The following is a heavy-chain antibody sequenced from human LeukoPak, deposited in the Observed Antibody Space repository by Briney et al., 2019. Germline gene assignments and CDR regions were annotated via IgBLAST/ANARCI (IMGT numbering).Heavy chain of an antibody. CDR2: TYYRSKWCN. V-gene: IGHV6-1*01. CDR1: GDSVSSNSAA. Sequence: SQTLTLTWAISGDSVSSNSAAWTWIRQSPSRGLEWLGRTYYRSKWCNDYAVSVKSRIIINPDTSKNQFSLQLNSVTPEDTAVYYCARDRGGFFDNWGQGTLVTVSS. D-gene: IGHD2-15*01. J-gene: IGHJ4*02. CDR3: ARDRGGFFDN.